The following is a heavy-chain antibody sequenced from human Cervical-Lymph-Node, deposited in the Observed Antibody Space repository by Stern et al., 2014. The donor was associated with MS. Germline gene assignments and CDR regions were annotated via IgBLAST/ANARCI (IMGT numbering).Heavy chain of an antibody. CDR3: ARFLGSGITPYYYYGMDV. J-gene: IGHJ6*02. CDR2: IDWDDDK. V-gene: IGHV2-70*01. D-gene: IGHD3-10*01. Sequence: QVTLRESGPALVKPTQTLTLTCTFSGFSLSTSGMCVSWIRQPPGKALEWLALIDWDDDKYYSTSLKPRLTISKDTPKNQVVLTMTNMDPVDTATYYCARFLGSGITPYYYYGMDVWGQGTTVTVS. CDR1: GFSLSTSGMC.